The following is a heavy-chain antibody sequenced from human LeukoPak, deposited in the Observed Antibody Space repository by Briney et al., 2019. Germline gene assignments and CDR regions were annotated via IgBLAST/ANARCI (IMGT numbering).Heavy chain of an antibody. CDR3: ARVIAAAGTDY. Sequence: SETLSLTCTVSGGSVCSGGYYWSWIRQHPGKGLEWIGYIYYSGNTYYNPSLKSRVTISVDTSKNQFSLKLSSVTAADTAVYYCARVIAAAGTDYWGQGTLVTVSS. J-gene: IGHJ4*02. V-gene: IGHV4-31*03. CDR2: IYYSGNT. D-gene: IGHD6-13*01. CDR1: GGSVCSGGYY.